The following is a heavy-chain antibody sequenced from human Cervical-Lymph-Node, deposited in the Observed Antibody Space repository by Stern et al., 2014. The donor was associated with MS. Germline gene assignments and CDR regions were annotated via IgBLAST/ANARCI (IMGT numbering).Heavy chain of an antibody. CDR1: DGSISGSY. CDR2: IDYIGST. V-gene: IGHV4-59*01. CDR3: ARISSSSNWSYYFEY. Sequence: QVQLQESGPGLVKPSETLSLTCTVSDGSISGSYWSWIRQPPGQGLEWIGDIDYIGSTNYNPSLRSRITISVDRYKNQFSLKLRSVTAADTAVYYCARISSSSNWSYYFEYWGQGALVTVSS. D-gene: IGHD6-13*01. J-gene: IGHJ4*02.